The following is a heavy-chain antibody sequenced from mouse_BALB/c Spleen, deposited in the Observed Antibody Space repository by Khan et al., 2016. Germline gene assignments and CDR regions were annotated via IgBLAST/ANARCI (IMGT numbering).Heavy chain of an antibody. Sequence: VQLKESGPELVKPGASVKISCKASGYSFTGYFMNWVKQSHGKSLEWIGRINPYIGDTFYKQNFKGKATLTADKSSSIAHMELLSLTSEDSAVYYCGRAGDYGGFPYWGQGTLVTVSA. CDR2: INPYIGDT. D-gene: IGHD2-4*01. V-gene: IGHV1-37*01. J-gene: IGHJ3*01. CDR3: GRAGDYGGFPY. CDR1: GYSFTGYF.